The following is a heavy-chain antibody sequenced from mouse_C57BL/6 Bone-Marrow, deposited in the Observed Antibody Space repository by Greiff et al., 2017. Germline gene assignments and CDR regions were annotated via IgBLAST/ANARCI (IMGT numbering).Heavy chain of an antibody. CDR2: INPNNGGT. Sequence: EVQLQQSGPELVKPGASVKISCKASGYTFTDYYMNWVKQSHGKSLEWIGDINPNNGGTSYNQKFKGKATLTVDKSSSTAYMELRSLTSEDSAVYYCARGRLGAWFAYWGQGTLVTVSA. CDR3: ARGRLGAWFAY. D-gene: IGHD2-4*01. CDR1: GYTFTDYY. V-gene: IGHV1-26*01. J-gene: IGHJ3*01.